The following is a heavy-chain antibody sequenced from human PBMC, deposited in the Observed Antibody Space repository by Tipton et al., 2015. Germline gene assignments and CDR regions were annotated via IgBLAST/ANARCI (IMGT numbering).Heavy chain of an antibody. CDR3: AQAADFYSHSGLQLDY. CDR1: GIIFPKYG. D-gene: IGHD4-11*01. J-gene: IGHJ4*02. CDR2: ISGSGGTT. Sequence: SLRLSCAASGIIFPKYGMVWVRQAPGKGLEWVSSISGSGGTTDYADSVKGRFTISRDNSNNTVYLQMNSLRAEDTAIYYCAQAADFYSHSGLQLDYWGQGTLVSVSS. V-gene: IGHV3-23*01.